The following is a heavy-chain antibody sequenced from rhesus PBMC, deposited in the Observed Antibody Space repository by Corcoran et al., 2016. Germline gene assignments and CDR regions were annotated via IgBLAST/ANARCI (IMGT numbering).Heavy chain of an antibody. CDR1: GGSISGGYYY. J-gene: IGHJ4*01. CDR2: IYSSGETT. D-gene: IGHD1-26*01. CDR3: ARDRTTNFDY. Sequence: QVKLQESGPGLVKPLETLSLTCAVSGGSISGGYYYWSWIRQPPGKGLEWIGGIYSSGETTFSAPSLKSRVPFSKDTSKNQFSLKLSSVTAADTAVYYCARDRTTNFDYWGQGVLVTVSS. V-gene: IGHV4S12*01.